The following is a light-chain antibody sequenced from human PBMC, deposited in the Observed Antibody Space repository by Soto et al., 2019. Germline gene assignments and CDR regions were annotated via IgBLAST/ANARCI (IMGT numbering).Light chain of an antibody. Sequence: QSALAQPASVSGSPGQSIAISCTGTSSDVGGYNYVSWYQQHPGKAPKLLISEVSIRPSGASDRFSGSKSGNTASLTISGLQTEDEADYYCSSFTSAYTFVFGSGTQLTVL. J-gene: IGLJ1*01. CDR2: EVS. CDR1: SSDVGGYNY. V-gene: IGLV2-14*01. CDR3: SSFTSAYTFV.